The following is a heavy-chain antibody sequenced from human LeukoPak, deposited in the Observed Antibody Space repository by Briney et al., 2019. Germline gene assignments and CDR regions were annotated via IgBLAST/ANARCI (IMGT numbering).Heavy chain of an antibody. CDR3: ARVTVLRFFWGGALDV. Sequence: GGSLRLSCAASGFTVSSHYMSWVRQAPGKGLEWVSVLYSGGSTYYADSVKGRFTISRDNSRNKISLQMNSLRAEDTAVYHCARVTVLRFFWGGALDVWGKGTTVTVSS. J-gene: IGHJ6*04. CDR1: GFTVSSHY. CDR2: LYSGGST. V-gene: IGHV3-53*01. D-gene: IGHD3-3*01.